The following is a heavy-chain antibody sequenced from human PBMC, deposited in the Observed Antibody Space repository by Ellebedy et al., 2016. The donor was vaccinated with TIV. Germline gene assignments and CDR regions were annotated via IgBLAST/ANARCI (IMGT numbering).Heavy chain of an antibody. D-gene: IGHD3-10*01. Sequence: SETLSLXCTVSGGSISSGDYYWSWIRQPPGKGLEWIGYIYYSGSTNYNPSLKSRVTISVDTSKNQFSLKLSSVTAADTALYYCARSGWDYMDVWGKGTTVTVSS. J-gene: IGHJ6*03. CDR3: ARSGWDYMDV. CDR1: GGSISSGDYY. CDR2: IYYSGST. V-gene: IGHV4-61*08.